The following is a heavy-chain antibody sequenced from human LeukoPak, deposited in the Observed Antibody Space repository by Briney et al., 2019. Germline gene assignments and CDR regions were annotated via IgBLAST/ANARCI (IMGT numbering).Heavy chain of an antibody. CDR1: GYTLTELS. D-gene: IGHD2-21*02. Sequence: ASVKVSCKVSGYTLTELSMHWVRQAPGKGLEWMGGFDPEDGETIYAQKFQGRVTMTEDTSTDTAYMELSSLRSEDTAVYYCARAPAYCGGDCYYFDYWGQGTLVTVSS. CDR2: FDPEDGET. J-gene: IGHJ4*02. V-gene: IGHV1-24*01. CDR3: ARAPAYCGGDCYYFDY.